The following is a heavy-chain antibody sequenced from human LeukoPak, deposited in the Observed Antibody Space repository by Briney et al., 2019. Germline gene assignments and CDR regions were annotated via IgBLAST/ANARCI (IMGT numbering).Heavy chain of an antibody. V-gene: IGHV4-34*01. J-gene: IGHJ6*04. CDR2: INHSGST. CDR3: ARGPEGGMDV. CDR1: GGSFSGYY. Sequence: SETLSLTCAVYGGSFSGYYWSWIRQPPGKGLEWIGEINHSGSTNYNPSLKSRVTISVDTSKNQFSLKLSSVTAADTAVYHCARGPEGGMDVWGKGTTVTVSS.